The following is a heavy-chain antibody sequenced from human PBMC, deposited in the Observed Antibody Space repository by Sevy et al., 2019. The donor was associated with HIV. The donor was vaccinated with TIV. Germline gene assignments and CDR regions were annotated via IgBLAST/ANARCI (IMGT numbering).Heavy chain of an antibody. CDR1: GFTFSSYA. J-gene: IGHJ4*02. D-gene: IGHD3-10*01. Sequence: GGSLRLSCAASGFTFSSYAMSWVRQAPGKGLEWVSAISGSGGSTYYADSVKGRFTSSRDNSKNTLYLQMNSLRAEDTAVYYCANDLGITMVRGVIISASQYDYWGQGTLVTVSS. V-gene: IGHV3-23*01. CDR2: ISGSGGST. CDR3: ANDLGITMVRGVIISASQYDY.